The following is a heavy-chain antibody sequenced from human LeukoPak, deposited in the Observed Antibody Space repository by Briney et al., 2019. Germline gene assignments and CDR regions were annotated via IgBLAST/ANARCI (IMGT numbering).Heavy chain of an antibody. D-gene: IGHD5-18*01. CDR3: AREMRWIQLWHTYNWFDP. CDR1: GFTFSSYA. Sequence: PGGSLRLSCAASGFTFSSYAMHWVRQAPGKGLERVAVISYDGSNKYYADSVKGRFTISRDNSKNTLYLQMNSLRAEDTAVYYCAREMRWIQLWHTYNWFDPWGQGALVTVSS. V-gene: IGHV3-30*04. J-gene: IGHJ5*02. CDR2: ISYDGSNK.